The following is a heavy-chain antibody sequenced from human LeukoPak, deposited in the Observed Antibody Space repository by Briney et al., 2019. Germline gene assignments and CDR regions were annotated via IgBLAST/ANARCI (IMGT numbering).Heavy chain of an antibody. CDR2: ISSSSSYI. D-gene: IGHD4-11*01. J-gene: IGHJ4*02. CDR1: GFTFSSYS. CDR3: ARQVRHSNYPQRIFGY. Sequence: GGSLRLSCAASGFTFSSYSMNWVRQAPGKGLEWVSSISSSSSYIYYADSVKGRFTISRDNAKNSLYLQMNSLRAEDTAVYYCARQVRHSNYPQRIFGYWGQGTLVTVSS. V-gene: IGHV3-21*01.